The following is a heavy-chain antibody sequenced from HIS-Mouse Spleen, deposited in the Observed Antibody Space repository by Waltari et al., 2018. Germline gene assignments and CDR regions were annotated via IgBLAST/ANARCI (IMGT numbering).Heavy chain of an antibody. CDR1: GCSISSSSYY. CDR3: AREIPYSSSWYDWYFDL. D-gene: IGHD6-13*01. CDR2: IYYRGST. J-gene: IGHJ2*01. V-gene: IGHV4-39*07. Sequence: QLQLQESGPGLVKPSETLSLTCTVSGCSISSSSYYWGWIRRPPGKGLEWIGSIYYRGSTYYNPSRKSRVTISVDTSKNQFSLKLSSVTAADTAVYYCAREIPYSSSWYDWYFDLWGRGTLVTVSS.